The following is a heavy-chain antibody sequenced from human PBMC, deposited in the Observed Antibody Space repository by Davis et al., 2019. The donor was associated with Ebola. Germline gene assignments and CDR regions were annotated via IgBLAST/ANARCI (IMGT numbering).Heavy chain of an antibody. D-gene: IGHD3-22*01. CDR3: ARDEGSSGQFDY. Sequence: GESLKISCAASGFTFSSYAMHWVRQAPGKGLEWVAVISYDGSNKYYADSVKGRFTISRDNSKNTLYLQMNSLRAEDTAVYYCARDEGSSGQFDYWGQGTLVTVSS. CDR2: ISYDGSNK. CDR1: GFTFSSYA. V-gene: IGHV3-30*04. J-gene: IGHJ4*02.